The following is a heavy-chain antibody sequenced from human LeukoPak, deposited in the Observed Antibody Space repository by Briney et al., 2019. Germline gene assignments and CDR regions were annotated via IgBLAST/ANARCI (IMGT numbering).Heavy chain of an antibody. V-gene: IGHV1-8*02. CDR1: GYTFTSYG. CDR2: MNPNSGNT. D-gene: IGHD4/OR15-4a*01. Sequence: ASVKVSCKASGYTFTSYGISWVRQAPGQGLEWMGWMNPNSGNTGYAQKFQGRVTMTRNTSISTAYMELSSLRSEDTAVYYCLTMSYYFDYWGQGTLVTVSS. J-gene: IGHJ4*02. CDR3: LTMSYYFDY.